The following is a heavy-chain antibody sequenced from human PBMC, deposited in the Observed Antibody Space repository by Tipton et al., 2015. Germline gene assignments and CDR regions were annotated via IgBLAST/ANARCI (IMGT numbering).Heavy chain of an antibody. V-gene: IGHV3-48*02. J-gene: IGHJ4*02. CDR3: ARDTYSSGDYSSDS. Sequence: SLRLSCVASGSIFSDYGMNWVRQAPGKGLEWVSYIQSRSSTLYYADSVKGRFTISRDNAKNSLYLQMNSLRDEDTAVYYCARDTYSSGDYSSDSWGQGTLVTVSS. CDR2: IQSRSSTL. D-gene: IGHD2-15*01. CDR1: GSIFSDYG.